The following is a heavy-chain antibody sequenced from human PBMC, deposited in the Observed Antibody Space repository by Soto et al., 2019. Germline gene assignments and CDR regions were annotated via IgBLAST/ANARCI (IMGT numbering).Heavy chain of an antibody. CDR3: AKPGQQWLGWYY. CDR2: ISYDGSNK. J-gene: IGHJ4*02. D-gene: IGHD6-19*01. Sequence: VAVISYDGSNKYYADSVKGRFTISRDNSKNTLYLQMNSLRAEDTAVYYCAKPGQQWLGWYYWGQGTLVTVSS. V-gene: IGHV3-30*18.